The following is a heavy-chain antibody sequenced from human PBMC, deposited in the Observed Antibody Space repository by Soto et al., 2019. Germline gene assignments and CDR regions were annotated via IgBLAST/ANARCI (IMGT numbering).Heavy chain of an antibody. Sequence: EGSLRLSCAASGFTFSSYEMNWVRQAPGKGLEWVSYISSSGSTIYYADSEKGRFTISRDNAKNSLYLQMNSLRAEDTAVYYCARVPGSSGSSYYYYMDVWGKGTTVTVSS. CDR2: ISSSGSTI. CDR3: ARVPGSSGSSYYYYMDV. CDR1: GFTFSSYE. V-gene: IGHV3-48*03. J-gene: IGHJ6*03. D-gene: IGHD3-10*01.